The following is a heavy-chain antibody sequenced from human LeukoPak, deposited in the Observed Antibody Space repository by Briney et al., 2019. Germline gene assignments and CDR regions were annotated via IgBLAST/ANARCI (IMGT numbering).Heavy chain of an antibody. J-gene: IGHJ4*02. D-gene: IGHD5-18*01. CDR2: INWNGGST. CDR3: ARGAAMVTHATYFDY. V-gene: IGHV3-20*04. CDR1: GFTFDDYG. Sequence: GGSLRLSCAASGFTFDDYGMSWVRQAPGKGLEWVSGINWNGGSTGYADSVKGRFTISRDNAKNSLYLQMNSLRAEDTAVYYCARGAAMVTHATYFDYWGQGTLVTVSS.